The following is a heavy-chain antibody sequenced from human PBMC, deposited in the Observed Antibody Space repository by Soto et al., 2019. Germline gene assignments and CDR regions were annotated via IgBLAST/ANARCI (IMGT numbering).Heavy chain of an antibody. Sequence: QLVQSGVEMKNPGASVKVSCKASGYTFTSYGISWVRQAPGXGLEWMGWISGFNDDTNHAQKFQGRVTVTKDTSTSTAYMELRSLKSDDTAMYYCARSGSYYPARNWFGPWGQGTLVIVSS. CDR1: GYTFTSYG. CDR2: ISGFNDDT. J-gene: IGHJ5*02. CDR3: ARSGSYYPARNWFGP. V-gene: IGHV1-18*01. D-gene: IGHD3-10*01.